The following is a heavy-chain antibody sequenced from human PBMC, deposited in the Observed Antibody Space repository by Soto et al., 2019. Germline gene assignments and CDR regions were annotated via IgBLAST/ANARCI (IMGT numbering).Heavy chain of an antibody. V-gene: IGHV6-1*01. J-gene: IGHJ6*02. Sequence: SQTLSLTCAISGDSVSSNSAAWNWIRQSPSRGLEWLGRTYYRSKWYNDYAVSAKSRITINPDTSKNQFSLQLNSVTPEDTAVYYCARGSSSWLNYYYYGMDVWGQGTTVTVSS. CDR1: GDSVSSNSAA. CDR2: TYYRSKWYN. D-gene: IGHD6-13*01. CDR3: ARGSSSWLNYYYYGMDV.